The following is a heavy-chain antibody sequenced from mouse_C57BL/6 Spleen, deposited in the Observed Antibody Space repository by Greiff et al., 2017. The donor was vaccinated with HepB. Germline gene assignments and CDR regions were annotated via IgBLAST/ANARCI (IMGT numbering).Heavy chain of an antibody. J-gene: IGHJ4*01. Sequence: EVKLVESGGGLVQPGGSLSLSCAASGFTFTDYYMSWVRQPPGKALEWLGFIRNKANGYTTEYSASVKGRFTISRDNSQSILYLQMNALRAEDSATYYCARYRPGDYAIDYWGQGTSVTVSS. CDR1: GFTFTDYY. V-gene: IGHV7-3*01. CDR3: ARYRPGDYAIDY. CDR2: IRNKANGYTT.